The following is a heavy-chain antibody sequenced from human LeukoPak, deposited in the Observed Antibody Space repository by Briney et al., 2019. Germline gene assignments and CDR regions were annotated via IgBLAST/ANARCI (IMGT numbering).Heavy chain of an antibody. D-gene: IGHD5-18*01. V-gene: IGHV3-33*01. CDR3: AGARRGYSYGHLDY. Sequence: GRSLRLSCAASGFTFRSYGMHSVRQAPAKGLEWVELIWYDGSNKYYADSVKGRFTISRDNSKNTLYLQMNSLRAEDTAVYYCAGARRGYSYGHLDYWGQGTLVTVSS. CDR2: IWYDGSNK. CDR1: GFTFRSYG. J-gene: IGHJ4*02.